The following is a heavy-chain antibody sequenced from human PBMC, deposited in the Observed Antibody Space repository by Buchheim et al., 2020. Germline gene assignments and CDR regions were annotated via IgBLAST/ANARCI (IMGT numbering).Heavy chain of an antibody. CDR3: ARRHDSGGYPDY. CDR1: GFTFSSYS. Sequence: EVQLVESGGGLVQPGGSLRLSCAASGFTFSSYSMNWVRQAPGKGLEWVSFITSSSSTIYYADSVKGRFPISRDNAKNSLYLQMNSLRAEDTAVYYCARRHDSGGYPDYWGQGTL. D-gene: IGHD3-22*01. V-gene: IGHV3-48*01. CDR2: ITSSSSTI. J-gene: IGHJ4*02.